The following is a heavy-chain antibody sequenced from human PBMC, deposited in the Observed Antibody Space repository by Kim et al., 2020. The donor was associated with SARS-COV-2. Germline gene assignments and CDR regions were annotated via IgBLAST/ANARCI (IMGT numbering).Heavy chain of an antibody. CDR3: ARVGSGPVVGEDYFHS. D-gene: IGHD2-21*01. Sequence: GGSLRLSCAASGFTFNNYAMNWVRQAPEKGLEWVSGISGRGTSTYYADSVKGRFTISRDNSMMYLQMNSLSADDKARSYCARVGSGPVVGEDYFHSWGQGTLVTVSS. CDR2: ISGRGTST. J-gene: IGHJ4*02. V-gene: IGHV3-23*01. CDR1: GFTFNNYA.